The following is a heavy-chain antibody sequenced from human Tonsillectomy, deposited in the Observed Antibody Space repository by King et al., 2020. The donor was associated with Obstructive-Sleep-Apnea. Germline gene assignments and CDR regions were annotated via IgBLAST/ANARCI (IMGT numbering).Heavy chain of an antibody. J-gene: IGHJ4*02. CDR3: ARDADRSGYCKNYFDY. V-gene: IGHV3-33*01. CDR2: IWSDGNNK. CDR1: GFTFRSYG. Sequence: VQLVESGGGVVQPGRSLRLSCAASGFTFRSYGMHWVRQAPGKGLEWVALIWSDGNNKYYADSVKGRFTISRDNSKNTLYLQMNSLRAEDTAMYYCARDADRSGYCKNYFDYWGQGTLVTVSS. D-gene: IGHD3-22*01.